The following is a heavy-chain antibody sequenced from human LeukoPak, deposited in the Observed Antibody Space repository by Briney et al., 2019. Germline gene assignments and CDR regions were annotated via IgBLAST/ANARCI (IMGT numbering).Heavy chain of an antibody. Sequence: GGSVRLSCEASGVTFSSYGMHWVRQAPGKGLEWVAFIRYDGGNKYYADSVKGRVTISRDNSKNTLYLQMSSLRAEDTAVYYCAKDYSKTSYYGSGTYYRPNWFDPWGQGTLVTVSS. CDR1: GVTFSSYG. V-gene: IGHV3-30*02. CDR2: IRYDGGNK. D-gene: IGHD3-10*01. CDR3: AKDYSKTSYYGSGTYYRPNWFDP. J-gene: IGHJ5*02.